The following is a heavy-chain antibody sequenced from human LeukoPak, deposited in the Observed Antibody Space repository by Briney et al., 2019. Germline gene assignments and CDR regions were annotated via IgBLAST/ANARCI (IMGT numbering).Heavy chain of an antibody. CDR2: IYYSGST. D-gene: IGHD3-22*01. CDR3: ARQSNKYYYDSSGSFDY. V-gene: IGHV4-39*07. Sequence: SETLSLTCTVSGGSISSSSYYWGWIRQPPGKGLEWIGSIYYSGSTYYNPSLKSRVTISVDTSKNQFSLKLSSVTAADTAVYYCARQSNKYYYDSSGSFDYWGQGTLVTVSS. J-gene: IGHJ4*02. CDR1: GGSISSSSYY.